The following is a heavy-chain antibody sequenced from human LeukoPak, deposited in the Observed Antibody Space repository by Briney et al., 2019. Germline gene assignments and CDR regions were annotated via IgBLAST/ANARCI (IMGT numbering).Heavy chain of an antibody. J-gene: IGHJ4*02. V-gene: IGHV1-8*01. CDR2: MNPNSGNT. D-gene: IGHD3-22*01. CDR1: GYTFTNYD. CDR3: ARGRYESSGYYCDY. Sequence: ASVKVSCKASGYTFTNYDINWVRQATGQGLEWMGWMNPNSGNTGYTQEFQGRVTMTRNTSISTANMELSSLRSEDTAVYYCARGRYESSGYYCDYWGQGTQVTVSS.